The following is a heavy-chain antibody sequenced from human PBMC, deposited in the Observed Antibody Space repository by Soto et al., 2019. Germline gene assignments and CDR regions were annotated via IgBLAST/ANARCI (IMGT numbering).Heavy chain of an antibody. CDR3: ARDPWLRGGFDS. Sequence: SETLSLTCTVSGGSISSGDYYWSWIRQPPGKGLEWIGSIYYTGTTYYSPSLKSRVTISIDTSKNQFSLKVSSVTAADTAVYYCARDPWLRGGFDSWGQGTLVTVSS. CDR1: GGSISSGDYY. J-gene: IGHJ4*02. D-gene: IGHD5-12*01. CDR2: IYYTGTT. V-gene: IGHV4-39*07.